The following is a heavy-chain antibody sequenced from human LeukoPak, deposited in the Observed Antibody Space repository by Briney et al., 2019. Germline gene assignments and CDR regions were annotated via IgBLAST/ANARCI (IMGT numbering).Heavy chain of an antibody. CDR3: ARDRPGYYDSSGYFDY. J-gene: IGHJ4*02. D-gene: IGHD3-22*01. Sequence: SGKVSCKASGATFSSYAISWVRHAPGQGLEWMGRIIPIFGTANYAQKFQGRVTITADKTTSTAYMELGSLRSEDTAVYYCARDRPGYYDSSGYFDYWGQGTLVTVSS. CDR1: GATFSSYA. V-gene: IGHV1-69*06. CDR2: IIPIFGTA.